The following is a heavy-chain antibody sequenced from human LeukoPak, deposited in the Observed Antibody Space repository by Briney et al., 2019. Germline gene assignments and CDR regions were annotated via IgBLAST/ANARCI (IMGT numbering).Heavy chain of an antibody. J-gene: IGHJ4*02. D-gene: IGHD6-19*01. Sequence: SETLSLTCTISGGSISNYYWSWIRQTPGKGLEWIGYIYYTGGTDYNPSLKSRVTISEDTSKNQFSLKLSSVTAADTAVYYCARGPKYSSGWNINRYFDYWGQGTLVTVSS. CDR1: GGSISNYY. CDR2: IYYTGGT. CDR3: ARGPKYSSGWNINRYFDY. V-gene: IGHV4-59*01.